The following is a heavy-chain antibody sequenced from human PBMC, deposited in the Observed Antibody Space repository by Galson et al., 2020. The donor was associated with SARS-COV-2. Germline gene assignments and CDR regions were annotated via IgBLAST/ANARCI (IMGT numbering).Heavy chain of an antibody. CDR2: ISSSSSYI. D-gene: IGHD6-19*01. J-gene: IGHJ4*02. V-gene: IGHV3-21*01. CDR1: GFTFSSYS. Sequence: GGSLRLSCAASGFTFSSYSMNWVRQAPGQGLEWVSSISSSSSYIYYADSVKGRFTISRDNAKNSLYLQMTSLRAEDTAVYYCAREYGSGWLLGDYWGQGTLVTVSS. CDR3: AREYGSGWLLGDY.